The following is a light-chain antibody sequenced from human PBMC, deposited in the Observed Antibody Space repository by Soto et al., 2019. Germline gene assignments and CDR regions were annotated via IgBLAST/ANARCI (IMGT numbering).Light chain of an antibody. CDR1: ERISTT. CDR2: SES. V-gene: IGKV3-15*01. J-gene: IGKJ1*01. Sequence: ERVMTQSPVPLSVSPGDSATIFCRARERISTTLAWYQQRPGQAPRLLIYSESTRATGVPARFSGSGSATEFTLTISSLQPEDFVTYYCQQYGNWLTWTFGQGTRVEIK. CDR3: QQYGNWLTWT.